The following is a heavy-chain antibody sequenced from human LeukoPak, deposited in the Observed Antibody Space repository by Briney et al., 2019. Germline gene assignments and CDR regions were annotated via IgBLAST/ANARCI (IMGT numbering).Heavy chain of an antibody. CDR3: ASGMTPLDY. Sequence: PSETLSLTCTVSGGSISSGSYYWSWIRQPAGKGLEWIGRIYTSGSTNYNPSLKSRVTISVDTSKNQFSLKLSSVTAADTAVYYCASGMTPLDYWGQGTLVTVSS. J-gene: IGHJ4*02. CDR2: IYTSGST. D-gene: IGHD1-1*01. V-gene: IGHV4-61*02. CDR1: GGSISSGSYY.